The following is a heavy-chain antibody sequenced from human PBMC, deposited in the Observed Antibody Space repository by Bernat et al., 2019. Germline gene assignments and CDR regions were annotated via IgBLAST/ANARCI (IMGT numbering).Heavy chain of an antibody. Sequence: EVQLLESGGGLVQPGRSLRLSCAASGFTFNSYVMSWVHQAPGKGLEWVSAISGSGGSTYYADSVKGRFTISRDNSKNTLYLQMNSLRAEDTAVYYCAKDSPYDFWSGYTYYFDYWGQGTLVTVSS. J-gene: IGHJ4*02. CDR2: ISGSGGST. CDR3: AKDSPYDFWSGYTYYFDY. V-gene: IGHV3-23*01. D-gene: IGHD3-3*01. CDR1: GFTFNSYV.